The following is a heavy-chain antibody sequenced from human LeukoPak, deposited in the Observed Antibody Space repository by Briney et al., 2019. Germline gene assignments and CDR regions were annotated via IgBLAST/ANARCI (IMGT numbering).Heavy chain of an antibody. D-gene: IGHD1-26*01. CDR2: INPSGGST. V-gene: IGHV1-46*01. CDR1: GYTFTSYY. J-gene: IGHJ5*02. Sequence: ASVKVSCKASGYTFTSYYMHWVRQAPGQGLEWMGIINPSGGSTSYAQKFQGRVTMTRDTSTSTVYMELSNLRSEDTAVYYCVRDWDDEEGWFDPWGQGTLVTVSS. CDR3: VRDWDDEEGWFDP.